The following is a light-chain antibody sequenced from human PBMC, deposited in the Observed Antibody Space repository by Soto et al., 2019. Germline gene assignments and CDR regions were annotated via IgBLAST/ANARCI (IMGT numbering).Light chain of an antibody. V-gene: IGKV3-20*01. J-gene: IGKJ5*01. Sequence: EIVLTQSPGTLSLSPGETATLSCRASQSVSSNNLAWYHQKPGQTPRLLIYGASSRATGIPDRFSGSGSGTDFTLTISRLEPEDFAGYYCQRYDNSITFGQGTRLE. CDR2: GAS. CDR1: QSVSSNN. CDR3: QRYDNSIT.